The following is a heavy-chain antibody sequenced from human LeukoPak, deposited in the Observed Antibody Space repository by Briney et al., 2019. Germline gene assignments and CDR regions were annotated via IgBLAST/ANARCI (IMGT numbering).Heavy chain of an antibody. D-gene: IGHD4-17*01. CDR2: IYYSGST. CDR3: ARALGTSVTTRFWDY. CDR1: GGSISSYY. Sequence: SETLSLTCTVSGGSISSYYWSWIRQPPGKGLEWIGYIYYSGSTNYNPSLKSRVTISVDTSKNQFSLKLSSVTAADTAVYYCARALGTSVTTRFWDYWGQGTLVTVSS. V-gene: IGHV4-59*01. J-gene: IGHJ4*02.